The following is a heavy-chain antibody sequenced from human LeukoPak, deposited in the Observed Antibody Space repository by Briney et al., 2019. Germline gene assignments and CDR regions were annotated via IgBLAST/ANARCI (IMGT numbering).Heavy chain of an antibody. D-gene: IGHD5-24*01. J-gene: IGHJ5*02. CDR2: ISYDESYK. V-gene: IGHV3-30*18. CDR3: AEDVSLGLQPDWFDP. Sequence: PGGSLRLSCAASGFIFSDYGMHWVRQAPGKGLEWVAVISYDESYKYYSDSVKGRFTISRDNSKNTLYLHMKSLRVEDTALYHCAEDVSLGLQPDWFDPWGQGTLVTVSS. CDR1: GFIFSDYG.